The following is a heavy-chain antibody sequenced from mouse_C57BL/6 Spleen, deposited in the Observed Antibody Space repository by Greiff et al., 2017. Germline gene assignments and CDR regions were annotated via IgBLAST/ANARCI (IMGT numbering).Heavy chain of an antibody. CDR3: ASGSSYGFDY. CDR2: INPGSGGT. J-gene: IGHJ2*01. V-gene: IGHV1-54*01. D-gene: IGHD1-1*01. Sequence: VHLVESGAELVRPGTSVKVSCKASGYAFTNYLIEWVKQRPGQGLEWIGVINPGSGGTNYNEKFKGKATLTADKSSSTAYMQLSSLTSEDSAVYFCASGSSYGFDYWGQGTTLTVSS. CDR1: GYAFTNYL.